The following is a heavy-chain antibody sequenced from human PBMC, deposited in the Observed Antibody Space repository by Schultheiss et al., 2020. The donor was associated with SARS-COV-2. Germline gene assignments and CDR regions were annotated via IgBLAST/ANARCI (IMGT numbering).Heavy chain of an antibody. D-gene: IGHD3-22*01. V-gene: IGHV4-59*08. CDR1: GGSISSYY. J-gene: IGHJ3*02. Sequence: SQTLSLTCTVSGGSISSYYWSWIRQPPGKGLEWIGYIYYSGSTNYNPSLKSLVTISVDTSKNQFSLKLSSVTAADTAVYYCASNSITMIVVRAFDIWGQGTMVTVSS. CDR2: IYYSGST. CDR3: ASNSITMIVVRAFDI.